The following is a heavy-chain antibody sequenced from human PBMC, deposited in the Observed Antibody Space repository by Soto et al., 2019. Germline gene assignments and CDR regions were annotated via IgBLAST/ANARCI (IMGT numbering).Heavy chain of an antibody. Sequence: GGSLRLSCVVSGLIFRDALVKWVRQAPGKGLEWVGRIKSRATGEAPDYAAPVKGRFSISRDDSKNTIYLQMDSLKTEDTAVYFCSWQSRWNHDVSDVWGQGTMVTVSS. CDR3: SWQSRWNHDVSDV. V-gene: IGHV3-15*07. CDR1: GLIFRDAL. D-gene: IGHD6-13*01. J-gene: IGHJ3*01. CDR2: IKSRATGEAP.